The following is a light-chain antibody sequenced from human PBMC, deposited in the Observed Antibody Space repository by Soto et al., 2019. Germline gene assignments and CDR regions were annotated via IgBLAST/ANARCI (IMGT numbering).Light chain of an antibody. Sequence: QSALTQPAYVSGSPGQPISISCTGNSSDVGGYNLVSWYQQHPGKAPKLIIYHGSKRPSGVSVSFSGSKSGNTASLAISGLQAEDEADYYCCSYASSSPNYVFGFGTKLTVL. J-gene: IGLJ1*01. CDR2: HGS. V-gene: IGLV2-23*01. CDR3: CSYASSSPNYV. CDR1: SSDVGGYNL.